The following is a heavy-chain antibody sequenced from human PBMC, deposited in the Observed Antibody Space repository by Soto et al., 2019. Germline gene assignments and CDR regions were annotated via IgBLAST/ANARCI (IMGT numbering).Heavy chain of an antibody. CDR1: GFTFSSYG. J-gene: IGHJ4*02. Sequence: HPGGSLRLSCAASGFTFSSYGMHWVRQAPGKGLEWVAVIWYDGSNKYYADSVKGRFTISRDNSKNTLYLQMNSLRAEDTAVYYCSRDHLEAITMVRGVIGPFDYWGQGTLVTVSS. CDR3: SRDHLEAITMVRGVIGPFDY. D-gene: IGHD3-10*01. V-gene: IGHV3-33*01. CDR2: IWYDGSNK.